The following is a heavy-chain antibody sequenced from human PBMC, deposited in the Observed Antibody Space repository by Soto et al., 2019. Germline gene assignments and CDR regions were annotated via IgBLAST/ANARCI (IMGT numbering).Heavy chain of an antibody. CDR3: ARARNIVVVPAAMAVVLDP. J-gene: IGHJ5*02. D-gene: IGHD2-2*01. CDR1: GFTFSSYW. CDR2: INSDGSST. V-gene: IGHV3-74*01. Sequence: GGSLRLSCAASGFTFSSYWMHWVRQAPGKGLVWVSRINSDGSSTSYADSVKGRFTISRDNAKNTLYLQMNSLRAEDTAVYYCARARNIVVVPAAMAVVLDPWGQGTLVTVSS.